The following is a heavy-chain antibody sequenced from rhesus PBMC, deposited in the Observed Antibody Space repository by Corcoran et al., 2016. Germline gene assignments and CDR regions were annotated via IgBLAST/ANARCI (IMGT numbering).Heavy chain of an antibody. V-gene: IGHV1-200*01. D-gene: IGHD5-24*01. CDR1: GYTFTSNY. CDR2: INPSNGET. J-gene: IGHJ4*01. Sequence: QVQLVQSGAEVKKPGTSVKLSCKASGYTFTSNYINWVRQAPGQVLEWMGGINPSNGETDAAQKFQDRVTLTRDTSTTTAYMELNSLRSEDTAVYYCARGWRYSGYRSFDYWGQGVLVTVSS. CDR3: ARGWRYSGYRSFDY.